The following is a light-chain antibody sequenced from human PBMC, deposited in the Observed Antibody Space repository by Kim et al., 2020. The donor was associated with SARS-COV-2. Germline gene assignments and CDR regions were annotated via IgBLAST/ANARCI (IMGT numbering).Light chain of an antibody. CDR1: QSISFY. Sequence: DIQMTQSPSSLSASVGDRVTITCRASQSISFYLNWYQQRPGKAPKLLIYAASSLQSGVPSRFSGSGSGTDFTLTISSLQPEDSATYYCQQSYNTPQTFGQGTKVDIK. CDR3: QQSYNTPQT. J-gene: IGKJ1*01. V-gene: IGKV1-39*01. CDR2: AAS.